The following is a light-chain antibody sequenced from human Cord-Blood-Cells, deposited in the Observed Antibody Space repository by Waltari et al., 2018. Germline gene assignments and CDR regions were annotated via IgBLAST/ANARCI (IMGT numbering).Light chain of an antibody. V-gene: IGLV2-8*01. CDR1: STDVGGYNY. CDR3: SSYAGSNNLKV. J-gene: IGLJ1*01. Sequence: QSALTPPPPASGSPGQSVTISCPATSTDVGGYNYFSWYQQHPGQAPKLMIYEVSTRPSGVPDRCSGSKSGNTASLTVSGLQAEDEADYYCSSYAGSNNLKVFGTGTKVTVL. CDR2: EVS.